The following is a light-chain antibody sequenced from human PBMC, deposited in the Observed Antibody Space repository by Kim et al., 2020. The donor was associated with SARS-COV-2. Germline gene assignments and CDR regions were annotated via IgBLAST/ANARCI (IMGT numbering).Light chain of an antibody. J-gene: IGLJ2*01. Sequence: SSELTQDPAVSVALGQTVRITCHGDSLRSYYASWYQQKPGQAPVLVIYGKNNRPSGIPDRFSGSSSGNTASLTITGAQAEDEADFYCNSRDSSGNQVFGG. CDR3: NSRDSSGNQV. V-gene: IGLV3-19*01. CDR1: SLRSYY. CDR2: GKN.